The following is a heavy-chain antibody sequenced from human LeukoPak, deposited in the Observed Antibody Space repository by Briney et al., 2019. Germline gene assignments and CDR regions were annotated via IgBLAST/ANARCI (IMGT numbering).Heavy chain of an antibody. CDR3: ARGHPAYYGMDV. Sequence: SETLSLTCAVYGVSFSGYYWSWIRQPPGKGLEWIGEINHSGSTNYNPSLKSRVTISVDTSKNQFSLKLSSVTAADTAVYYCARGHPAYYGMDVWGQGTTVTVSS. CDR2: INHSGST. CDR1: GVSFSGYY. V-gene: IGHV4-34*01. J-gene: IGHJ6*02.